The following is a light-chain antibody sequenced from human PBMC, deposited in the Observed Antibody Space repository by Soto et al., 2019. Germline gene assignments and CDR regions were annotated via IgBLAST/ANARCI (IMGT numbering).Light chain of an antibody. CDR3: QQYGSSLL. CDR1: QSVSSTY. J-gene: IGKJ4*01. CDR2: GAS. V-gene: IGKV3-20*01. Sequence: EIVLTQSPGTLSLSPGERATLSCRASQSVSSTYLAWYQQKPGQAPRLVIYGASSRDTGIPVRFSGSGSGTDFTLTISRLEPEDFAVYYCQQYGSSLLFGGGTKVEIK.